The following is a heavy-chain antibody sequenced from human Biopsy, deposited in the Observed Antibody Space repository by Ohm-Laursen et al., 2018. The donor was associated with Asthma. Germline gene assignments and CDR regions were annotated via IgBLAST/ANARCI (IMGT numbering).Heavy chain of an antibody. CDR3: VSPPGY. CDR2: IYYSGST. V-gene: IGHV4-39*01. CDR1: GGPISSSSYY. J-gene: IGHJ4*02. Sequence: SDTLSLTCTVSGGPISSSSYYWGWIRRPPGKGLEFIGTIYYSGSTYYNPSLKSRVTLSVDASKNQFSLKLTSVTAADTAVYYCVSPPGYWGQGTRVTVSS.